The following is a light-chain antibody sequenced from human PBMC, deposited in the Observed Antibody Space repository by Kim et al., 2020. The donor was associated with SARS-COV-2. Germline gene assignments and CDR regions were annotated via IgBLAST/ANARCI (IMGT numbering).Light chain of an antibody. CDR1: QNIDTY. V-gene: IGKV3-11*01. CDR2: DAS. Sequence: PGERATLSCRASQNIDTYLAWYQQRPGQAPRLLVYDASNRATGVPDRFSGSGSGTDFTLTISSLEPEDFSLYYCQQRNTWPPAVTFGGGTKLEI. CDR3: QQRNTWPPAVT. J-gene: IGKJ4*01.